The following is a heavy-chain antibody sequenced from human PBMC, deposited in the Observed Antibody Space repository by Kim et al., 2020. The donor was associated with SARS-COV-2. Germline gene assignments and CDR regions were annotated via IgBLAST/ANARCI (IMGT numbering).Heavy chain of an antibody. V-gene: IGHV4-31*03. D-gene: IGHD3-16*01. CDR3: ARDQGGTLQGGFDY. CDR2: IYYSGST. J-gene: IGHJ4*02. Sequence: SETLSLTCTVSGGSISSGGYYWSWIRQHPGKGLEWIGYIYYSGSTYYNPSLKSRVTISVDTSKNQFSLKLSSVTAADTAVYYCARDQGGTLQGGFDYWGQGTLVTVSS. CDR1: GGSISSGGYY.